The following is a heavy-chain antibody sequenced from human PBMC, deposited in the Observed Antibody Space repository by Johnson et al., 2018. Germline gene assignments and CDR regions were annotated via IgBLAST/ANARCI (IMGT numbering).Heavy chain of an antibody. V-gene: IGHV5-51*03. CDR3: ASPGRYSGSLGYYMDV. CDR1: GYSFTSYC. J-gene: IGHJ6*03. D-gene: IGHD1-26*01. Sequence: VRLVQSGAEVKEPGEPLKTSCKGSGYSFTSYCIGWVRQMPGNGLEWMGFIYPGDSAPSSSPSFQGQSTISADKSISTASLHWTRLKDPVTAMYYCASPGRYSGSLGYYMDVWGKGTTVTVSS. CDR2: IYPGDSAP.